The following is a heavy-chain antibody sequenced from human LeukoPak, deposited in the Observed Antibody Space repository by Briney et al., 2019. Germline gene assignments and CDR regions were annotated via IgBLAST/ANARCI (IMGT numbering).Heavy chain of an antibody. J-gene: IGHJ4*02. Sequence: GGSLRLSCAASGFTVSSNYMSWVRQAPGKGLEWVSVIYSGGTTYYADSVKGRFTISRDNSKNTLYLQMNRLRAEDTAVYYCARGGGCRSSSCDFDYWGQGTLVTVSS. D-gene: IGHD2-2*01. CDR1: GFTVSSNY. V-gene: IGHV3-66*01. CDR3: ARGGGCRSSSCDFDY. CDR2: IYSGGTT.